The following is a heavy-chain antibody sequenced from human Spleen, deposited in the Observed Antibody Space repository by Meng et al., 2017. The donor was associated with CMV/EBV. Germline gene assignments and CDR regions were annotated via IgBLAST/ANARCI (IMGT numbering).Heavy chain of an antibody. CDR1: GFTFSSYS. CDR3: AKARTRGSGYYYYHGLDV. Sequence: GESLKISCVASGFTFSSYSMIWVRQAPGKGLEWVSAITSGGTYMFYADSVKGRFTISRDNSKNSVYLQMNSLRAEDTAVYYCAKARTRGSGYYYYHGLDVWGQGTAVTVSS. J-gene: IGHJ6*02. CDR2: ITSGGTYM. D-gene: IGHD3-16*01. V-gene: IGHV3-21*01.